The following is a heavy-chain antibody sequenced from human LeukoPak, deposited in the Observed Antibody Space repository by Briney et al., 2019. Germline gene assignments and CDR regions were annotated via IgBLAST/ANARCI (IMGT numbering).Heavy chain of an antibody. J-gene: IGHJ4*02. D-gene: IGHD3-22*01. CDR2: INPNSGGT. CDR1: GFTFTGYY. CDR3: ARDIVGIGYYDSSGHEDY. Sequence: ASVKVSCKASGFTFTGYYIHLVRQAPGQGLEWMGRINPNSGGTNYAQKFQGRVTTTRDTSISTAYMELSRLRSDDTAVYYCARDIVGIGYYDSSGHEDYSGEGSLVTVSS. V-gene: IGHV1-2*06.